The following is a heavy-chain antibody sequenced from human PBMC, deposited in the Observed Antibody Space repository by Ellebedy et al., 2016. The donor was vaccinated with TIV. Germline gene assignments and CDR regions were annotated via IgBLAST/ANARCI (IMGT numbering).Heavy chain of an antibody. CDR1: GGTFSSYA. V-gene: IGHV1-69*13. CDR2: IIPIFGTA. Sequence: SVKVSCXASGGTFSSYAISWVRQAPGQGLEWMGGIIPIFGTANYAQKFQGRVTITADESTSTAYMELSSLRSEDTAVYYCAREWPEVVPERNWFDPWGQGTLVTVSS. D-gene: IGHD2-2*01. J-gene: IGHJ5*02. CDR3: AREWPEVVPERNWFDP.